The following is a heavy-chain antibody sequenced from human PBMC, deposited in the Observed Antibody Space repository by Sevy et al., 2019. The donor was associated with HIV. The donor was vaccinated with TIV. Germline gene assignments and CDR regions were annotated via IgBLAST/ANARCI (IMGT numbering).Heavy chain of an antibody. D-gene: IGHD6-13*01. CDR1: GFTFREYS. Sequence: GGSLRLSCVGSGFTFREYSMNWVRQAPGKGLEWVSYISGSSTTIEHADSVKGRFSISRDNYDNSVFLQMNRLRVEDTAVYYCARRIAAAENWFDPWGQGTLVTVSS. CDR2: ISGSSTTI. J-gene: IGHJ5*02. CDR3: ARRIAAAENWFDP. V-gene: IGHV3-48*01.